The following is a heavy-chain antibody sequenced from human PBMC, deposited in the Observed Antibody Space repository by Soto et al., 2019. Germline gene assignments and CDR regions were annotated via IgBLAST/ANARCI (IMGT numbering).Heavy chain of an antibody. V-gene: IGHV4-30-2*01. D-gene: IGHD3-3*01. Sequence: PSETLSLTCAVPGGSISSGGYSWSWIRQPPGKGLEWIGYIYHSGSTYYNPSLKSRVTISVDRSKNQFSLKLSSVTAADTAVYYCARGYYDFWSGYLHRFDPWGQGTLVTVSS. J-gene: IGHJ5*02. CDR1: GGSISSGGYS. CDR3: ARGYYDFWSGYLHRFDP. CDR2: IYHSGST.